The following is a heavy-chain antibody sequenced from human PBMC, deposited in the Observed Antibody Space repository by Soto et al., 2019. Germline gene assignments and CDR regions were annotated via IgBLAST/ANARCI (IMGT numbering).Heavy chain of an antibody. CDR2: IYSGGST. V-gene: IGHV3-53*01. J-gene: IGHJ4*02. CDR3: ARLESGDGYIPFDY. CDR1: GFTVSSNY. D-gene: IGHD5-12*01. Sequence: ESGGGLIQPGGSLRLSCAASGFTVSSNYMSWVRQAPGKGLEWVSVIYSGGSTYYADSVKGRFTISRDNSKNTLYLQMNSLRAEDTAVYYCARLESGDGYIPFDYWGQGTLVTVSS.